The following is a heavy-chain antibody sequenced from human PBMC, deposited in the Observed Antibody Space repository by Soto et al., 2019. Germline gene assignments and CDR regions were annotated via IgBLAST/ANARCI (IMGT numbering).Heavy chain of an antibody. Sequence: EVQGLESGGGMAQPGGSLRLSCAASGFTFGSYAMSWVRQAPGKGLEWVSAIIGSGGNTYDSDSVKGRFTISRDNSKNTLYLQMNSLRAEDTAVYFCAKFNGYYYKYQYMDVWGKGTTVTVSS. CDR3: AKFNGYYYKYQYMDV. D-gene: IGHD2-8*01. CDR1: GFTFGSYA. CDR2: IIGSGGNT. J-gene: IGHJ6*03. V-gene: IGHV3-23*01.